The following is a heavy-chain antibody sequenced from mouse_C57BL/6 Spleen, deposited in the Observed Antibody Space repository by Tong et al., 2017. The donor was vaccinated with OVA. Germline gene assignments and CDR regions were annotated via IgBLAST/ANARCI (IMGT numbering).Heavy chain of an antibody. CDR1: GYTFTSYW. V-gene: IGHV1S132*01. J-gene: IGHJ2*01. CDR2: IFPGTGTT. D-gene: IGHD2-14*01. Sequence: VQLQQSGAELVKPGASVKLSCKTSGYTFTSYWIQWVKQRPGQGLGWIGEIFPGTGTTYYNEKFKGKATLTIDTSSRTAYMQLSSLTSEDSAVYFCAVRRGGYFDYWGQGTTLTVSS. CDR3: AVRRGGYFDY.